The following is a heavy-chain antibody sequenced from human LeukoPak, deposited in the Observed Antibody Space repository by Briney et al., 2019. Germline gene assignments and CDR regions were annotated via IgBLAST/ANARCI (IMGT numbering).Heavy chain of an antibody. J-gene: IGHJ5*02. Sequence: GGSLRLSCAASGFTFSSYWMSWVRQAPGKGLEWVANIMQDGSEKYYVDSVKGRFTISRDNAKNSLYLQMNSLRAEDTAVYYCARVVSLIVVVPAAFALDPWGQGTLVTVSS. CDR3: ARVVSLIVVVPAAFALDP. CDR1: GFTFSSYW. CDR2: IMQDGSEK. V-gene: IGHV3-7*01. D-gene: IGHD2-2*01.